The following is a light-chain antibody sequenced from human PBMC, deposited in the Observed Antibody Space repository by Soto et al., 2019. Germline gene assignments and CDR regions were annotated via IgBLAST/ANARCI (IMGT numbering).Light chain of an antibody. V-gene: IGLV2-14*01. J-gene: IGLJ1*01. CDR1: SRDVGGYNY. CDR2: EVS. Sequence: QSALTQPASVSGSPGQSITISCTGTSRDVGGYNYVSWYQQHPGKAPKLMIYEVSNRPSGVSNRFSGSKSGNTASLTISGLQAEDEAGYYCSSYTSSSTLVFGTGTKLTVL. CDR3: SSYTSSSTLV.